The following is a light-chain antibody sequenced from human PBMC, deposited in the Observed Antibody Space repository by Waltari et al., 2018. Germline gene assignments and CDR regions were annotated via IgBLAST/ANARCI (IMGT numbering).Light chain of an antibody. J-gene: IGKJ1*01. V-gene: IGKV3-20*01. CDR2: GAS. CDR3: QKYDRLPAT. CDR1: QRVSRF. Sequence: EIELTQSPGTLSLSPGERGTLSCRARQRVSRFLAWYQQKPGQAPRLLIYGASTRATGIQDRFSGSGSGTEFSNTISRLEPEDFAVYDYQKYDRLPATFGQGTKVEIK.